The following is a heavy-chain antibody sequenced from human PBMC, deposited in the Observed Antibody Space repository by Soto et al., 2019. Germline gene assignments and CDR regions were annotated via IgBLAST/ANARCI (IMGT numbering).Heavy chain of an antibody. D-gene: IGHD6-13*01. CDR2: MNPNSGNT. J-gene: IGHJ3*02. CDR1: GYTFTSYD. Sequence: ASVKVSCKASGYTFTSYDINWVRQATGQGLEWMGWMNPNSGNTGYAQKFQGRVTMTRNTSIITAYMELSSLRSEDTAVYYCATNAYSSSWADAFDIWGQGTMVTVSS. CDR3: ATNAYSSSWADAFDI. V-gene: IGHV1-8*01.